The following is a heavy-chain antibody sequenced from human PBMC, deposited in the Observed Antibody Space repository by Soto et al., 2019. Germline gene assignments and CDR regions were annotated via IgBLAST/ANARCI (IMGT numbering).Heavy chain of an antibody. D-gene: IGHD6-6*01. CDR1: GFTFSSYA. J-gene: IGHJ6*02. Sequence: PGGSLRLSCAASGFTFSSYAMHWVRQAPGKGLEWVAVISYDGSNKYYADSVKGRFTISRDNSKNTLYLQMNSLRAEDTAVYYCARDRVAARPTYYYYYGMDVWGQGTTVTV. V-gene: IGHV3-30-3*01. CDR3: ARDRVAARPTYYYYYGMDV. CDR2: ISYDGSNK.